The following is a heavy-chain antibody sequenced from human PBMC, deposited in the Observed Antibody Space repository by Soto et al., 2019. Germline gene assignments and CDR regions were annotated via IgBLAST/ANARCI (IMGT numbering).Heavy chain of an antibody. V-gene: IGHV1-69*01. Sequence: QVQLVQSGAEVKKPGSSVKVSCKASGGTFSWYTITWVRQAPGQGLEWMGGITPMFGTPNYAQKFQGRVTITADESTSTAYMELSSLRSEDTAMYYCARDGTLYDSSAYYYLYWGQGTLVTVSS. CDR1: GGTFSWYT. J-gene: IGHJ4*02. D-gene: IGHD3-22*01. CDR3: ARDGTLYDSSAYYYLY. CDR2: ITPMFGTP.